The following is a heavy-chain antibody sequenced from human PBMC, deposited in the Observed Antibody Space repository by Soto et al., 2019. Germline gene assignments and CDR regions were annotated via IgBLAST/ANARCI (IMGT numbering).Heavy chain of an antibody. CDR2: ISGSDGST. Sequence: EVQLLESGGGLVQPGGSLRLSCAASVFTFSSYAMNWVRQAPGKGLEWDSVISGSDGSTYYADSVKGRFTISRDNSKNPLNLQMNSLRAEDTAVYYCARRSSSWYFDYWGQGTLVTVSS. J-gene: IGHJ4*02. D-gene: IGHD6-13*01. V-gene: IGHV3-23*01. CDR1: VFTFSSYA. CDR3: ARRSSSWYFDY.